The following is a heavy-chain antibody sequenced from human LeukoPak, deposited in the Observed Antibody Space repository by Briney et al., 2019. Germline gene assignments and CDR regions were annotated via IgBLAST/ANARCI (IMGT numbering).Heavy chain of an antibody. CDR3: ASARYGSGTYYFDY. CDR2: ISVYNDKT. D-gene: IGHD3-10*01. CDR1: GYTSTEYG. V-gene: IGHV1-18*01. Sequence: ASVKVSCKISGYTSTEYGITWVRQAPGEGLEWMGWISVYNDKTNYAQKLQGRVTMTTDTSTSTPYMELRSLRSDDTAVYYCASARYGSGTYYFDYWGQGTLVTVSS. J-gene: IGHJ4*02.